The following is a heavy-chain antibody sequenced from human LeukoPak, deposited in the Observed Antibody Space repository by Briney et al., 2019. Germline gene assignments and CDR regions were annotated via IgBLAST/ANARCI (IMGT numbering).Heavy chain of an antibody. J-gene: IGHJ6*04. CDR2: ISSSGSTI. V-gene: IGHV3-48*03. CDR1: GFTFSSYE. CDR3: AELGITMIGGV. Sequence: SGGSLRLSCAASGFTFSSYEMNWVRQAPGKGLEWVSYISSSGSTIYYADSVKGRFTISRDHAKNSLYLQMNSLRAEDTAVYYCAELGITMIGGVWGKGTTVTISS. D-gene: IGHD3-10*02.